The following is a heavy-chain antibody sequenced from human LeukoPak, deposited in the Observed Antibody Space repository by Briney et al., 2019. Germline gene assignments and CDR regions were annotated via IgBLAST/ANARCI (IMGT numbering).Heavy chain of an antibody. V-gene: IGHV4-34*01. J-gene: IGHJ6*02. CDR1: GGSFSGYY. CDR3: RGDYYCGMDV. CDR2: INHSGST. Sequence: SETLSLTCAVYGGSFSGYYWSWLRQPPGKGLEWIGEINHSGSTNYNPSLKSRVTISVDTSKNQFSLKLNSVTPEDTAVYYCRGDYYCGMDVWGQGTTVTVSS. D-gene: IGHD3-10*01.